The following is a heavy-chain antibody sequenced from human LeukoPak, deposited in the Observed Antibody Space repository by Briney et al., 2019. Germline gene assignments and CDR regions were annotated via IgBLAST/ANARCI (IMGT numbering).Heavy chain of an antibody. V-gene: IGHV4-59*08. J-gene: IGHJ4*02. D-gene: IGHD5-18*01. CDR2: IYYSGST. CDR1: GGSISSYY. CDR3: ARGGSYGYGGFDY. Sequence: PSETLSLTCTVSGGSISSYYWSWIRQPPGKGLEWIGYIYYSGSTNYNPSLKSRVTISVDTSKNQFSLKLSSVTAADTAVYYCARGGSYGYGGFDYWGQGTLVTVSS.